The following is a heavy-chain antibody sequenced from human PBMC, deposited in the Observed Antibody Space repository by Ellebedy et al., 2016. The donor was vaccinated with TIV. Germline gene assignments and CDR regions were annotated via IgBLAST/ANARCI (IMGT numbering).Heavy chain of an antibody. Sequence: PGGSLRLSCAASEFIFSNHGMNWARQAPGKGLEWVSHISSGSDTPYYADPVKGRFVISRDNAKNSVYLQMNSLRDEDTAVYYCVRSGRNIRNSSGWNDLDYWGQGALVTVSP. J-gene: IGHJ4*02. D-gene: IGHD6-19*01. V-gene: IGHV3-48*02. CDR3: VRSGRNIRNSSGWNDLDY. CDR1: EFIFSNHG. CDR2: ISSGSDTP.